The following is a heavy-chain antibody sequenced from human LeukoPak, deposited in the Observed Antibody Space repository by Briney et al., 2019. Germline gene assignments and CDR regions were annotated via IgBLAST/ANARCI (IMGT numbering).Heavy chain of an antibody. CDR1: GGSISSYY. CDR2: IHYSGST. D-gene: IGHD6-19*01. Sequence: PSEPLSLTCTVSGGSISSYYGSWLRQPPGKGLEWIGYIHYSGSTNYKPSLKSRVTISVDTSKNQLSLKLSSVTAADTAVYHCARAPPSSGWYFDYWGQGTLVTVSS. V-gene: IGHV4-59*01. CDR3: ARAPPSSGWYFDY. J-gene: IGHJ4*02.